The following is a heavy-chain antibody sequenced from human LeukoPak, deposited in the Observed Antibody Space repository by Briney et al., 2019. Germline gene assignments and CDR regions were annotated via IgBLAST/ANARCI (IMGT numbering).Heavy chain of an antibody. Sequence: PGGSLRLSCAASGFTFSSYAMSWVRRAPGKGLEWVSAIIGGGGTTYYADSVKGRFTISRDNSMNTLYLQMNSLRADDTAVFYCARGGLGSAFDNWGQGTLVTVSS. V-gene: IGHV3-23*01. CDR1: GFTFSSYA. J-gene: IGHJ4*02. CDR2: IIGGGGTT. D-gene: IGHD7-27*01. CDR3: ARGGLGSAFDN.